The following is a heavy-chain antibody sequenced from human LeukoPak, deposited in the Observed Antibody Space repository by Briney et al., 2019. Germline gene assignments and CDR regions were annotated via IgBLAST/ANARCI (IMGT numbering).Heavy chain of an antibody. CDR2: ISYDGSNK. CDR1: GFTFSSYG. J-gene: IGHJ4*02. Sequence: SGGSLRLSCAASGFTFSSYGMHWVRQAPGKGLEWVAVISYDGSNKYYADSVKGRFTISRDNSKNTLYLQMNSLRAEDTAVYYCAKDRESYYFDYWGQGTLVTVSS. D-gene: IGHD1-26*01. V-gene: IGHV3-30*18. CDR3: AKDRESYYFDY.